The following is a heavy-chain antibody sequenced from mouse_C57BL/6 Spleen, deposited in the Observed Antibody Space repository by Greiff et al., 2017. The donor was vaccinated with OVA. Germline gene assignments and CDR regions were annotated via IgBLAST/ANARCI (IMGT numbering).Heavy chain of an antibody. Sequence: VQLQQSGAELVKPGASVKISCKASGYAFSSYWMNWVKQRPGKGLEWIGQIYPGDGDTNYNGKFKGKATLTADKSSSTAYMQLSSLTSEVSAVYFCARGDYYGSSLAWFAYWGQGTLVTVSA. CDR3: ARGDYYGSSLAWFAY. V-gene: IGHV1-80*01. D-gene: IGHD1-1*01. CDR2: IYPGDGDT. CDR1: GYAFSSYW. J-gene: IGHJ3*01.